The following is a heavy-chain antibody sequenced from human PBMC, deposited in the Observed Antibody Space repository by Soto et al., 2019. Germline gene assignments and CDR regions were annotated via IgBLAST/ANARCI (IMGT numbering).Heavy chain of an antibody. Sequence: GGSLRLSCAASGFTFSSYSMNWVRQAPGKGLEWVSSISSSSSYIYYADSVKGRFTISRDNAKNSLYLQMNSLRAEDTAVYYCARDFLPSDAFDIWGQGTMVTVSS. CDR2: ISSSSSYI. V-gene: IGHV3-21*01. CDR3: ARDFLPSDAFDI. CDR1: GFTFSSYS. J-gene: IGHJ3*02.